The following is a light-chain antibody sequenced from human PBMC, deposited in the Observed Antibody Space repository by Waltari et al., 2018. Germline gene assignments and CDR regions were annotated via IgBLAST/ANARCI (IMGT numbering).Light chain of an antibody. CDR2: WAS. Sequence: DVVLTQSPDSLAVSLGERAPINCRSSQRRFSSYNDQNSIAWYHHIPGQPPKLRLYWASSRDFGVPDRISGGVSATDFSLTISEVQPEDVGIYSCHQYLTSPRTSFGQGTKLEI. CDR3: HQYLTSPRTS. J-gene: IGKJ2*03. V-gene: IGKV4-1*01. CDR1: QRRFSSYNDQNS.